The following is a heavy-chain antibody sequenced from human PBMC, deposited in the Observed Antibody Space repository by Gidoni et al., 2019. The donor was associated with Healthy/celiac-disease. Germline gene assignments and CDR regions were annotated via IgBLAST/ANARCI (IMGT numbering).Heavy chain of an antibody. V-gene: IGHV1-2*02. CDR1: GYTFTGYY. J-gene: IGHJ6*02. CDR2: INPNSGGT. D-gene: IGHD3-3*01. CDR3: ARDPIHTIFGVVDYYYYYGMDV. Sequence: QVQLVQSGAEVKKPGASVKVSCKSSGYTFTGYYMHWVRQAPGQGLEWMGWINPNSGGTNYAQKFQGRVTMTRDTSISTAYMELSRLRSDDTAVYYCARDPIHTIFGVVDYYYYYGMDVWGQGTTVTVS.